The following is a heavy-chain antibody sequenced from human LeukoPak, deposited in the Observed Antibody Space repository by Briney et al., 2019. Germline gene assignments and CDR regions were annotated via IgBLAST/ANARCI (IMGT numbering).Heavy chain of an antibody. Sequence: ASVKVSCKASGYTFTGYYMHWVRQAPGQGLEWMGWINPNSGGTNYAQKFQGRVTMTRDTSISTAYMELSRLRSDDTAVYYCARGYSYGIIRFDYWGQGTLVTVSS. CDR3: ARGYSYGIIRFDY. CDR2: INPNSGGT. CDR1: GYTFTGYY. J-gene: IGHJ4*02. V-gene: IGHV1-2*02. D-gene: IGHD5-18*01.